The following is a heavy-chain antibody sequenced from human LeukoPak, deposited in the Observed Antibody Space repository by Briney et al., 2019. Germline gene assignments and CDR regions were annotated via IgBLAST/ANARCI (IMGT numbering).Heavy chain of an antibody. CDR3: ARAPIAVAGSRSYYYYYMDV. CDR2: INPSGGST. V-gene: IGHV1-46*01. D-gene: IGHD6-19*01. CDR1: GYTFTTYY. Sequence: ASVKVSCKASGYTFTTYYMHWVRQAPGQGLEWMGIINPSGGSTTYAQKFQGRVTMTRDTSTSTVYMELSSLRSEDTAVYYCARAPIAVAGSRSYYYYYMDVWGKGTTVTVSS. J-gene: IGHJ6*03.